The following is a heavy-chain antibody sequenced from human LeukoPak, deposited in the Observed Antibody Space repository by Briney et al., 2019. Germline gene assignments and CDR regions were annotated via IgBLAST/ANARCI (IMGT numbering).Heavy chain of an antibody. CDR1: GFTFSSYG. D-gene: IGHD1-26*01. J-gene: IGHJ4*02. CDR2: ISYDGSNK. Sequence: GGSLTLSCAASGFTFSSYGMHWVRQAPGKGLEWVAVISYDGSNKYYADSVKGRFTISRDNSKNTLYLQMNSLRAEDTAVYYCAKDRELSDVVTYYFDYWGQGTLVTVSS. CDR3: AKDRELSDVVTYYFDY. V-gene: IGHV3-30*18.